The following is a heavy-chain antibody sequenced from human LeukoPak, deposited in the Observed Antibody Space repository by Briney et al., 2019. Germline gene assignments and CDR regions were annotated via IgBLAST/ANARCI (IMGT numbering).Heavy chain of an antibody. CDR3: ARDSDVVVVVAAGYMDV. V-gene: IGHV1-18*04. Sequence: ASVKVSCKASGYTFTGYYMHWVRQAPGQGLEWMGWISAYNGNTNYAQKLQGRVTMTTDTSTSTAYMELRSLRSDNTAVYYCARDSDVVVVVAAGYMDVWGKGTTVTVSS. D-gene: IGHD2-15*01. CDR2: ISAYNGNT. CDR1: GYTFTGYY. J-gene: IGHJ6*03.